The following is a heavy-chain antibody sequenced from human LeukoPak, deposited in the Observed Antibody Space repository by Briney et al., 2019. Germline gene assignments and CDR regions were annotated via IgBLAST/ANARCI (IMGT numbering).Heavy chain of an antibody. CDR1: GLTFSTSG. CDR3: ATETNGRHYDY. D-gene: IGHD1-14*01. CDR2: IGPTGSDR. V-gene: IGHV3-21*06. Sequence: GGSLGLSCTASGLTFSTSGFNWVRQAPGKGLEWVASIGPTGSDRYHADSIKGRFTISRDNANNFLYLQMNSLRAEDTAVYYCATETNGRHYDYWGQGTLLTVSS. J-gene: IGHJ4*02.